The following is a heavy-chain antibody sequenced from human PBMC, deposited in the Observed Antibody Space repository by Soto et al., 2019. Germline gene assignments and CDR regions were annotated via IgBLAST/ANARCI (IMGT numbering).Heavy chain of an antibody. Sequence: PSETLSLTCTVSGGSISSSSYYWGWIRQPPGKGLQWIGSIFYIGSTYYNPSLKSRVTISVDTSKNHFSLKLSSVTAADTAVYYCARGRRYSSSWYSDYWGQGTLVTVSS. D-gene: IGHD6-13*01. CDR1: GGSISSSSYY. CDR3: ARGRRYSSSWYSDY. CDR2: IFYIGST. V-gene: IGHV4-39*02. J-gene: IGHJ4*02.